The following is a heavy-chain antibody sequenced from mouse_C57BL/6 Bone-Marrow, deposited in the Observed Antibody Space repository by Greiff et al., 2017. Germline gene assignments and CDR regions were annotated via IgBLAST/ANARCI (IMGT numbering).Heavy chain of an antibody. CDR2: IYPRSGNT. D-gene: IGHD1-1*01. J-gene: IGHJ1*03. CDR3: ASGLYYYGSSYYYWYFDV. CDR1: GYTFTSYG. Sequence: VQLQQSGAELARPGASVKLSCKASGYTFTSYGISWVKQRTGQGLEWIGEIYPRSGNTYYNEKFKGKATLTADKSSSTAYMELRSLTSEDSAVYFCASGLYYYGSSYYYWYFDVWGTGTTVTVSS. V-gene: IGHV1-81*01.